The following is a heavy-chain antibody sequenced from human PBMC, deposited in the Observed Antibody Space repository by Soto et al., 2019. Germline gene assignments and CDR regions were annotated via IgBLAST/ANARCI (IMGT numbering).Heavy chain of an antibody. Sequence: HPGGSLRLSCAASGFTFSTYSMNWVRQAPGKGLEWVAYINSTGTIKYYAGSVKGRFTISRDNSKNTLYLQMNSLRAEDTAVYYCARETTFYDYIWGSYRLYYMDVWGKATTVTVSS. D-gene: IGHD3-16*02. V-gene: IGHV3-48*01. CDR2: INSTGTIK. J-gene: IGHJ6*03. CDR3: ARETTFYDYIWGSYRLYYMDV. CDR1: GFTFSTYS.